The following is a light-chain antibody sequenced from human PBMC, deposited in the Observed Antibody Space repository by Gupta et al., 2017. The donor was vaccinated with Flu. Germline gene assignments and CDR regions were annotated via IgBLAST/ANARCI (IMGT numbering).Light chain of an antibody. CDR2: DDN. Sequence: GNTASSACSREEGGDEYVCWYHQKPGKAPMLIIYDDNKRPSGVSTRFSGSKSGNTATLTIGGTQAVDEADYYCQAQDSNTSCMFGSGTKVTVL. J-gene: IGLJ1*01. V-gene: IGLV3-1*01. CDR3: QAQDSNTSCM. CDR1: EGGDEY.